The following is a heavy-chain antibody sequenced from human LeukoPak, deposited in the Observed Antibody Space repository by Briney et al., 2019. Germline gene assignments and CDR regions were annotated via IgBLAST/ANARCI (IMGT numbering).Heavy chain of an antibody. CDR1: GGSISSYY. V-gene: IGHV4-59*01. CDR2: IYYSGST. CDR3: ARGSGSYDPLSPFDY. Sequence: SETLSLTCTVSGGSISSYYWSWIRQPPGKGLEWIGYIYYSGSTNYNPSLKSRVTISVDTSKNQFSLKLSSVTAADTAVYYCARGSGSYDPLSPFDYWGQGTLVTVSS. J-gene: IGHJ4*02. D-gene: IGHD1-26*01.